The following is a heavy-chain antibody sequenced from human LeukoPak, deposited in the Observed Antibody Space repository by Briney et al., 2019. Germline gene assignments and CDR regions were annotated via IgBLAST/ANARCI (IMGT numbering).Heavy chain of an antibody. D-gene: IGHD1-26*01. CDR3: ARDNSYVRYYYGMDV. CDR1: GYTFTSYG. V-gene: IGHV1-18*01. Sequence: GASVKVSCKASGYTFTSYGISWVRQAPGQGLEWMGWISAYNGNTNYAQKLQGRDTMTTDTSTSTAYMELRSLRSDDTAVYYCARDNSYVRYYYGMDVWGQGTTVTVSS. J-gene: IGHJ6*02. CDR2: ISAYNGNT.